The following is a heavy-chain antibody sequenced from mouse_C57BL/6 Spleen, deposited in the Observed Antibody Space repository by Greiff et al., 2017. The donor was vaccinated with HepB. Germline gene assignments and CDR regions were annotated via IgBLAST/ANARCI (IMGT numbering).Heavy chain of an antibody. J-gene: IGHJ2*01. CDR2: INPGSGGT. D-gene: IGHD4-1*01. V-gene: IGHV1-54*01. Sequence: QVQLQQSGAELVRPGTSVKVSCKASGYAFTNYLIEWVKQRPGQGLEWIGVINPGSGGTNYNEKFKGKATLTADKSSSTAYMQLSSLTSEDSEVYFCARGANWGCFDYWGQGTTLTVAS. CDR3: ARGANWGCFDY. CDR1: GYAFTNYL.